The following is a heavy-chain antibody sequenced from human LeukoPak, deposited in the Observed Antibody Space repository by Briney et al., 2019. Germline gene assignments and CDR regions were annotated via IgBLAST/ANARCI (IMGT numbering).Heavy chain of an antibody. V-gene: IGHV1-69*06. Sequence: ASVKVSCKASGGTFSSYAISWVRQAPGQGLEWMGGIIPIFGTANYAQKFQGRVTITADKSTSTAYMELSSLRSEDTAVYYCARAGYSGYDDAFDIWGQGTMVTVSS. CDR1: GGTFSSYA. J-gene: IGHJ3*02. CDR3: ARAGYSGYDDAFDI. CDR2: IIPIFGTA. D-gene: IGHD5-12*01.